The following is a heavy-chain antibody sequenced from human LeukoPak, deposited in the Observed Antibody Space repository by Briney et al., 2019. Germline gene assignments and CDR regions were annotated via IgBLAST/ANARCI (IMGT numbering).Heavy chain of an antibody. CDR3: ARATYCGGDCSYFDY. J-gene: IGHJ4*02. CDR2: ISAYNGNT. CDR1: GYTFTSYG. D-gene: IGHD2-21*02. Sequence: ASVKVSCKASGYTFTSYGISWVRQAPGQGLEWMGWISAYNGNTNYAQKLQGRVTMTTDTSTSTAYMELRSLRSDDTAVYYCARATYCGGDCSYFDYWGQGTLVTVSS. V-gene: IGHV1-18*01.